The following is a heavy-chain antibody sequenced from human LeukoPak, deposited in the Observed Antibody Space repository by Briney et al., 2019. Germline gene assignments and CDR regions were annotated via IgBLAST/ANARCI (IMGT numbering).Heavy chain of an antibody. Sequence: SETLSLTCTVSGGSISSYYWSWIRQPPGKGLEWIGYVSYSGKTDYTPSLKSRVTISLDASNNHFSLTLSSVTAADTAVYYCARYHSRSHEGWIDPWGQGALVTVSS. J-gene: IGHJ5*02. V-gene: IGHV4-59*13. D-gene: IGHD3-10*01. CDR1: GGSISSYY. CDR3: ARYHSRSHEGWIDP. CDR2: VSYSGKT.